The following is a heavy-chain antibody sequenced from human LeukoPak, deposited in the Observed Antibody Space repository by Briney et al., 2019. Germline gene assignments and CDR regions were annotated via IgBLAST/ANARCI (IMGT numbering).Heavy chain of an antibody. CDR1: GYTFTSYA. D-gene: IGHD6-13*01. CDR3: ARVAAAGPFYYYYYMDV. J-gene: IGHJ6*03. CDR2: INTNTGNP. Sequence: GASVKVSCKASGYTFTSYAMNWVRQAPGQGLEWMGWINTNTGNPTYAQGFTGRFVFSLDTSVSTAYLQISSLKAEGTAVYYCARVAAAGPFYYYYYMDVWGKGTTVTVSS. V-gene: IGHV7-4-1*02.